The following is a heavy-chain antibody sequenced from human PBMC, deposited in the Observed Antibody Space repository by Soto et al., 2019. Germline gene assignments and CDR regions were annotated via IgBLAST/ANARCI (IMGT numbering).Heavy chain of an antibody. Sequence: SETLSLTCAVYGGSFSGYYWSWIRQPPGKGLEWIGEINHSGSTNYNPSLKSRVTISVDTSKNQFSLKLSSVTAADTAVYYCARGQLITMVRGVPPGWFDPWGQGTLVTVSS. CDR3: ARGQLITMVRGVPPGWFDP. CDR2: INHSGST. CDR1: GGSFSGYY. J-gene: IGHJ5*02. V-gene: IGHV4-34*01. D-gene: IGHD3-10*01.